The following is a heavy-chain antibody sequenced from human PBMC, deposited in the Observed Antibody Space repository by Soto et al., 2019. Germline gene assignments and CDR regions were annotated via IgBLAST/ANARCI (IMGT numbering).Heavy chain of an antibody. CDR1: GVSISSVGYY. Sequence: SDTLSLTCTVSGVSISSVGYYWIWIRQHPGKGLEWIGYIYYSGSTYYNPSLKSRVTISVDTSKNQFSLKLSSVTAADTAVYYCARQPDYWGQGTLLSVSS. CDR3: ARQPDY. CDR2: IYYSGST. J-gene: IGHJ4*02. V-gene: IGHV4-31*03.